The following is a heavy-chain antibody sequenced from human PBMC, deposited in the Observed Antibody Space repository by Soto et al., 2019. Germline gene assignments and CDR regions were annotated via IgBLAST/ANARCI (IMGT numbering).Heavy chain of an antibody. Sequence: GGSLRLSCAASGFTFSDYYMSWIRQAPGKGLEWVSYISSSSSYRNYADSVKGRFTISRDNAKNSLYLQMNSLRAEDTAVYYCARAGYYDGSGYNAFNIWGLGTMVTVSS. CDR3: ARAGYYDGSGYNAFNI. V-gene: IGHV3-11*05. J-gene: IGHJ3*02. D-gene: IGHD3-22*01. CDR1: GFTFSDYY. CDR2: ISSSSSYR.